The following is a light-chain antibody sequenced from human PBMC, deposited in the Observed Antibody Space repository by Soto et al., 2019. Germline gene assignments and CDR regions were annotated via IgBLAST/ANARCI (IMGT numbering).Light chain of an antibody. Sequence: EIVLTQSPGTLSLSPGERGTLSCRASQSVSSSHLAWYQQKPGQAPRLLIYGASSRGTGIPDRCNGSGSGTDFSLTIGRLEPEDFAVYYGQQYGSSPWTFGQGTKVEVK. V-gene: IGKV3-20*01. CDR1: QSVSSSH. CDR3: QQYGSSPWT. CDR2: GAS. J-gene: IGKJ1*01.